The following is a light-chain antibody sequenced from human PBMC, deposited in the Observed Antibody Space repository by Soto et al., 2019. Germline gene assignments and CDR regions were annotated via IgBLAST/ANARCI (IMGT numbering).Light chain of an antibody. CDR3: QQYNNWPTWT. CDR2: GAS. Sequence: EIVMTQSPATLSVSPGERVTLSCRASQNIGSNLAWYQQKFGQAPRLLIYGASTRVTGIPARISGSGSGTEFTLTITSLQSEDSAVYFCQQYNNWPTWTFGQGTKVDIK. CDR1: QNIGSN. V-gene: IGKV3-15*01. J-gene: IGKJ1*01.